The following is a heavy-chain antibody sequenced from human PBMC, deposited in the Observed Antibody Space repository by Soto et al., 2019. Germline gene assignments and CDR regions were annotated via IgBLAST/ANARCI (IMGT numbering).Heavy chain of an antibody. Sequence: QVQLQQWGAGLLKPSETLSLTCAVYGGSFSGYYWSWIRQPPGKGLEWMGEINHSGSTNYNPALKSRVTISVDTYKNQFSLKLSSVTAADTAVYYCARGLTMVRAFDYWGQGTLVTVSS. CDR3: ARGLTMVRAFDY. J-gene: IGHJ4*02. CDR2: INHSGST. CDR1: GGSFSGYY. V-gene: IGHV4-34*01. D-gene: IGHD3-10*01.